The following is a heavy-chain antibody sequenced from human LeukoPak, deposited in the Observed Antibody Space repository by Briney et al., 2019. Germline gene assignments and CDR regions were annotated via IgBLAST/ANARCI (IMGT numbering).Heavy chain of an antibody. J-gene: IGHJ4*02. CDR2: ISSSSSYI. CDR1: GFTFSSYS. Sequence: GGSLRLSCAASGFTFSSYSMNWVRQAPGKGLEWVSSISSSSSYIYYADSVKGRFTISRDNAKNSLYLQMNSLRAEDTAVYYCARAARGTGDPDYWGQGTLVTVSS. CDR3: ARAARGTGDPDY. D-gene: IGHD7-27*01. V-gene: IGHV3-21*01.